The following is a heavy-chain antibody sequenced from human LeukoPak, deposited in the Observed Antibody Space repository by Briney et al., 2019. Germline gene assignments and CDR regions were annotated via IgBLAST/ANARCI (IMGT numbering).Heavy chain of an antibody. V-gene: IGHV3-23*01. CDR3: AKAGGSLWFGELLPSNLWDYFDY. CDR1: GFTFSSYA. Sequence: GGSLRLSCAASGFTFSSYAMSWVRQAPGKGLEWVSAISGSGGSTYYADSVKGRFTISRDNSKNTLYLQMNSPRAEDTAVYYCAKAGGSLWFGELLPSNLWDYFDYWGQGTLVTVSS. J-gene: IGHJ4*02. CDR2: ISGSGGST. D-gene: IGHD3-10*01.